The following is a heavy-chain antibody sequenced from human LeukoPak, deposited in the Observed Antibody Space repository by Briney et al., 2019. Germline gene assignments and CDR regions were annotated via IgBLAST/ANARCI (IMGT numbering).Heavy chain of an antibody. D-gene: IGHD3-3*01. CDR1: GYTFTGYY. J-gene: IGHJ4*02. CDR3: ARVETVTIFGVVIPPSRDY. CDR2: INPNSGGT. Sequence: ASVKVSCKASGYTFTGYYMHWVRQAPGQGLEWMGWINPNSGGTNYAQKFQGRVTMTRDTSISTAYMELSRLRSDDTAVYYCARVETVTIFGVVIPPSRDYWGQGTLVTVSS. V-gene: IGHV1-2*02.